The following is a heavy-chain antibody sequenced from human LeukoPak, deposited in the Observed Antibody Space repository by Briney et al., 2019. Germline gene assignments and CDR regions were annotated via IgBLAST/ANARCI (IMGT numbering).Heavy chain of an antibody. D-gene: IGHD3-22*01. J-gene: IGHJ4*02. CDR2: ISWNSGSI. CDR3: AKKPYYYDSSGYKTFSSY. CDR1: GFTFDDYA. Sequence: GRSLGLSCAASGFTFDDYAMHWVRQAPGKGLEWVSGISWNSGSIGYADSVKGRFTISRDNAKNSLYLQMNSLRAEDTAVYYCAKKPYYYDSSGYKTFSSYWGQGTLVTVSS. V-gene: IGHV3-9*01.